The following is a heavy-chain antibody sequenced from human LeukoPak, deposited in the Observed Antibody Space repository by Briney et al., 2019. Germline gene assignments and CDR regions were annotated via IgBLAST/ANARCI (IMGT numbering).Heavy chain of an antibody. Sequence: ASETLSLTCTVSGGSISTYYGNWIRQPPGKGLEWVGYIYYSGSTNYNPSLKSRVTISVDTSKNQFSLKLSSLTAADTAVYYCARRGANSGSYSHFDLWGRGTLVTVSP. J-gene: IGHJ2*01. CDR1: GGSISTYY. CDR3: ARRGANSGSYSHFDL. D-gene: IGHD1-26*01. V-gene: IGHV4-59*01. CDR2: IYYSGST.